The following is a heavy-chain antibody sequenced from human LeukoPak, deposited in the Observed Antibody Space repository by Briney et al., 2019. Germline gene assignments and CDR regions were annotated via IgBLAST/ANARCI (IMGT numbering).Heavy chain of an antibody. CDR2: MSYDGSKE. D-gene: IGHD6-19*01. J-gene: IGHJ2*01. Sequence: PGRSLRLSCAASGFTFSSYGMHWVRQAPGKGLEWVAVMSYDGSKEYYADSVKGRFSISRDNSKNTLYLQMNSLRGDDTAVYFCAKDRAVAAYSYWYFDLWGRGTLVTVSS. CDR1: GFTFSSYG. CDR3: AKDRAVAAYSYWYFDL. V-gene: IGHV3-30*18.